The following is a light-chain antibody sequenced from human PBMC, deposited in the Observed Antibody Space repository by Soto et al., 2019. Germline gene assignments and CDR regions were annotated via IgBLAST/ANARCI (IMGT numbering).Light chain of an antibody. CDR1: SSNIGAGYD. CDR3: QSYERSLSRV. V-gene: IGLV1-40*01. Sequence: QSVLTQPPSVSGAPGQRVTISCTGSSSNIGAGYDVHWYQQLPGTAPKLLIYGNSNRPSGVPDRFSGSKSGTSASLAITGLQAEDEADYYCQSYERSLSRVFGGGTKVTVL. J-gene: IGLJ2*01. CDR2: GNS.